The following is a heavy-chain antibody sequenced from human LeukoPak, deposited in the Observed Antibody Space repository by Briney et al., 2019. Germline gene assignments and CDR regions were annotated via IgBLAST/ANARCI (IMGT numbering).Heavy chain of an antibody. CDR3: ARVCEIYYYYYMYV. CDR1: GGSISISSYY. D-gene: IGHD5-24*01. V-gene: IGHV4-39*07. Sequence: SETLSLTCTLSGGSISISSYYWGWIRQPPGKGLERIWSIYYSGSTYYNPSLKSRVTISVDTSKNQFSLKLSSVTAADTAVYYCARVCEIYYYYYMYVWGKGTTVTVSS. J-gene: IGHJ6*03. CDR2: IYYSGST.